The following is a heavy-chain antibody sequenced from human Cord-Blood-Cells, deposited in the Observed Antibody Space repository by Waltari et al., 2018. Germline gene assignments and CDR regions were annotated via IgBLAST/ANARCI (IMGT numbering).Heavy chain of an antibody. J-gene: IGHJ3*02. D-gene: IGHD7-27*01. V-gene: IGHV3-33*01. CDR1: GFTFSSYG. CDR3: ARDWPGPEDAFDI. CDR2: IWYHGSNK. Sequence: QVQLVESGGGVVQPGRSLSLSCAASGFTFSSYGMHWVRQAPGKGLEWMAVIWYHGSNKDYADSVKGRFTITRDNSKNTLYLQMNSLRAEDTAVYYCARDWPGPEDAFDIWGQGTMVTVSS.